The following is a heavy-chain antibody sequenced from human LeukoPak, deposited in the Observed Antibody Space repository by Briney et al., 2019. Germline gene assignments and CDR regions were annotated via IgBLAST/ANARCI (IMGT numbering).Heavy chain of an antibody. J-gene: IGHJ4*02. CDR1: GYTLTTFG. CDR3: ARGSHDYYDSSGYPY. Sequence: GASVKVSCKASGYTLTTFGLTWVRQAPGQGLEVMGWISAYSGNTHFAQKFQGRVTMTTDTSTSTAYMELRSLRSDDTAVYYCARGSHDYYDSSGYPYWGQGTLVTVSS. CDR2: ISAYSGNT. V-gene: IGHV1-18*01. D-gene: IGHD3-22*01.